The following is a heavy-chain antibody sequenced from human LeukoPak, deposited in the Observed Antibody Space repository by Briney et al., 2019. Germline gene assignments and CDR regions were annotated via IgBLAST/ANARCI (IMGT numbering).Heavy chain of an antibody. V-gene: IGHV3-23*01. J-gene: IGHJ5*02. CDR1: GFTFSSYG. D-gene: IGHD6-19*01. CDR3: AKDRIAVPGTACWFDP. Sequence: GGSLRLSCAASGFTFSSYGMTWVRQTPGKGLEWVSSISSSGGSTYYADSVKGRFTISRDNSKSTLYVQMNSLRGEDTAVYYCAKDRIAVPGTACWFDPWGQGTLVTVSS. CDR2: ISSSGGST.